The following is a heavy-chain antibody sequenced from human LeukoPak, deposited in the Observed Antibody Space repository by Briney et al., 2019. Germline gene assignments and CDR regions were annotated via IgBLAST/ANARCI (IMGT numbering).Heavy chain of an antibody. D-gene: IGHD1-14*01. CDR1: GFTFSSYW. CDR2: IKQDGSEK. CDR3: ARAPAIGKFDY. V-gene: IGHV3-7*01. J-gene: IGHJ4*02. Sequence: GGSLRLSCAASGFTFSSYWMSWVRQAPGEGLEWVANIKQDGSEKYYVDSVKGRFTISRDNAKNSLYLQMNSLRAEDTAVYYCARAPAIGKFDYWGQGTLVTVSS.